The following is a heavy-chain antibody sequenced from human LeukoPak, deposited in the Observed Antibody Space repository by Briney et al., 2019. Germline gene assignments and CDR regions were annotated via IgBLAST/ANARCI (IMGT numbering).Heavy chain of an antibody. D-gene: IGHD1-26*01. CDR3: ARAPSVGATILGYFDY. V-gene: IGHV4-39*07. J-gene: IGHJ4*02. CDR1: GGSISSSSYY. CDR2: VYYSGST. Sequence: SETLSLTCTVSGGSISSSSYYWGWIRQPPGKGLEWIGSVYYSGSTYYNPSLKSRVTISVDTSKNQFSLKLSSVTAADTAVYYCARAPSVGATILGYFDYWGQGTLVTVSS.